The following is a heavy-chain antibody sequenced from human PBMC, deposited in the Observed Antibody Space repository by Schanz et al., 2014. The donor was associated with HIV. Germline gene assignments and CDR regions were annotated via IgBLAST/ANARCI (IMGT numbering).Heavy chain of an antibody. D-gene: IGHD3-10*01. CDR1: GFTFRDTV. V-gene: IGHV3-23*01. CDR3: VKRGSEAYSDTWFADS. CDR2: ISSTSTYR. Sequence: EVLLLDSGGGLIQPGGSLRLSCAASGFTFRDTVVSWVRQAPGKGLEWIASISSTSTYRFYAASVKGRFTISRDNSEDTLYLQMNSLGVDDSAMYYCVKRGSEAYSDTWFADSWGQGTLVTVSS. J-gene: IGHJ4*02.